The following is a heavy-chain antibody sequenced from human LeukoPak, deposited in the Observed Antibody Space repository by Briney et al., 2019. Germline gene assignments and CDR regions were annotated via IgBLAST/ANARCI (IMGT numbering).Heavy chain of an antibody. V-gene: IGHV4-39*01. CDR3: ARQYYYDSSGLRF. CDR1: GGSISSSSYY. D-gene: IGHD3-22*01. Sequence: SETLSLTCTVSGGSISSSSYYWGWIRQPPGKGLEWIGSIYYSGSTHYNPSLKSRVTISVDTSKNQFSLKLSSVTAADTAVYYCARQYYYDSSGLRFGGQGTLVTVSS. CDR2: IYYSGST. J-gene: IGHJ4*02.